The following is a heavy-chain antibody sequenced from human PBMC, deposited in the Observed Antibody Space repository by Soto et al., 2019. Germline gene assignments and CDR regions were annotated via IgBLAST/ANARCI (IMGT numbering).Heavy chain of an antibody. CDR3: VKGGEDITSPYGMDV. D-gene: IGHD3-16*01. CDR1: GFTFRTHT. J-gene: IGHJ6*02. CDR2: ISSGGTYL. V-gene: IGHV3-21*06. Sequence: GESLKISCAGSGFTFRTHTLVWVRQAPGKGLEWVSSISSGGTYLEYAHSVKGRFAISRDDAKDSVFLQMNSLKTDDTAVYYCVKGGEDITSPYGMDVWGQGTTVTVSS.